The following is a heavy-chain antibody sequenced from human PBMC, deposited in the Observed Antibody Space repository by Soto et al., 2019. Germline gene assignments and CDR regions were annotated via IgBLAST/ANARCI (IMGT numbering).Heavy chain of an antibody. V-gene: IGHV3-33*01. CDR1: GFTFSNYG. D-gene: IGHD5-12*01. CDR2: IWNDGSSR. CDR3: ARPDLVAAIGAALDY. J-gene: IGHJ4*02. Sequence: QVQLVESGGGVVQPGMSLRLSCEASGFTFSNYGMHWVRQAPGKGLEWVAVIWNDGSSRYYADSVKGRFTVSRDNSKNTLFLQMNNVRDEDTAVYYCARPDLVAAIGAALDYWGQGTLVTVSS.